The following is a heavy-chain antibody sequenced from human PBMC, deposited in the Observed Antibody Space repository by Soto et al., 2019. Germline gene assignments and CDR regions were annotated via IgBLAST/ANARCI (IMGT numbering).Heavy chain of an antibody. D-gene: IGHD2-2*01. CDR3: ARASHPRYCSSTSCYDWFDP. Sequence: GGSLRLSCAASGFTFSSYGMHWVRQAPGKGLEYVSAISSNGGSTYYANSVKGRFTISRDNSKNTLYLQMGSLRAEDMAVYYCARASHPRYCSSTSCYDWFDPWGQGTLVTVSS. CDR2: ISSNGGST. J-gene: IGHJ5*02. CDR1: GFTFSSYG. V-gene: IGHV3-64*01.